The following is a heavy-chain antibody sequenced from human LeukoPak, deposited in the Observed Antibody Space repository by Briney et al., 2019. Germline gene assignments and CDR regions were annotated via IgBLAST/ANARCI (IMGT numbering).Heavy chain of an antibody. J-gene: IGHJ6*02. Sequence: GGSLRLSCAASGFTFSSYSMNWVRQAPGKGLEWVSSISSSSSYIYYADSVKGRFTISRDNAKNSLYLQMNSPRAEDTAVYYCARGVRDCSSTSLYYYYYGMDVWGQGTTVTVSS. CDR3: ARGVRDCSSTSLYYYYYGMDV. V-gene: IGHV3-21*01. CDR1: GFTFSSYS. CDR2: ISSSSSYI. D-gene: IGHD2-2*01.